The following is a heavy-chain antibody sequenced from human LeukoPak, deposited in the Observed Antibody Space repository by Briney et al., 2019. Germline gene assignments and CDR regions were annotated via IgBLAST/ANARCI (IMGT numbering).Heavy chain of an antibody. J-gene: IGHJ5*02. CDR3: ARVFGPYYDFWSGPNQGAWFDP. CDR2: INPSGGST. V-gene: IGHV1-46*01. CDR1: GYTFTSYY. Sequence: ASVKVSCRASGYTFTSYYMHWVRQAPGQGLEWMGIINPSGGSTSYAQKFQGRVTMTRDTSTSTVYMELSSLRSEDTAVYYCARVFGPYYDFWSGPNQGAWFDPWGQGTLVTVSS. D-gene: IGHD3-3*01.